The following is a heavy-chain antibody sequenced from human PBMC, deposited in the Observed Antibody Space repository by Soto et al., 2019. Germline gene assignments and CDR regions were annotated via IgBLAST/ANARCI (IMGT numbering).Heavy chain of an antibody. J-gene: IGHJ4*02. CDR3: ARDGNFAFRGYSFAFDL. D-gene: IGHD5-18*01. CDR1: GYRFTNYY. V-gene: IGHV1-2*06. Sequence: QVQLVQSGAEVKKPGASVRVSCEASGYRFTNYYIHWVRQAPGQGLEWMGRMNIDTGGTTFAQNFQGRVTMTRDTSISTAYMELSSVKSDDTAIYYCARDGNFAFRGYSFAFDLWGQGTLVTDSS. CDR2: MNIDTGGT.